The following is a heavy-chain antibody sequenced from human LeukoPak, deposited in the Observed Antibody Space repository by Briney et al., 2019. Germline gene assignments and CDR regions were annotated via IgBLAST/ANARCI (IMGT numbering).Heavy chain of an antibody. CDR3: ARRITAASTYYFDY. D-gene: IGHD6-25*01. CDR2: ISANGINT. CDR1: GFTFSNDA. V-gene: IGHV3-23*01. J-gene: IGHJ4*02. Sequence: GGSLRLSCVASGFTFSNDAMNWVRQAPGKGLEWVSSISANGINTYYADSVKGRFTISRDNSKNTLYLQMNSLRAEDAAVNYCARRITAASTYYFDYWGQGTLVPVSS.